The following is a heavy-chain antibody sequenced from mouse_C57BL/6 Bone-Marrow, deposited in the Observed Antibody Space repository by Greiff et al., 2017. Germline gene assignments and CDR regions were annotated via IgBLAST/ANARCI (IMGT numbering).Heavy chain of an antibody. J-gene: IGHJ3*01. V-gene: IGHV1-81*01. CDR1: GYTFTSYG. D-gene: IGHD1-1*01. Sequence: QVQLQQSGAELARPGASVKLSCKASGYTFTSYGISWVKQRTGQGLEWIGEIYPRSGNTYYNEKFKGKATLTADKSSSTAYMELRRLTSEDSAVYFWARLRVYYYGSSFAWFAYWGQGTLVTVSA. CDR2: IYPRSGNT. CDR3: ARLRVYYYGSSFAWFAY.